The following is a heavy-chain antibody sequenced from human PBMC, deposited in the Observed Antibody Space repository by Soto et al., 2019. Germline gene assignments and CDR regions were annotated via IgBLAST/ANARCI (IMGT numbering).Heavy chain of an antibody. J-gene: IGHJ4*02. CDR2: IHYTGST. CDR3: ARHPGYAVPTVYATHYFNY. CDR1: GDSISSNNYY. D-gene: IGHD2-8*01. V-gene: IGHV4-39*01. Sequence: QLQLQESGPGLVKPSETLSLTCSVSGDSISSNNYYCGWIRQPPGKGLEWIGSIHYTGSTHYNPSPQSRVTMSVDTSKSQFSLKLSSVTAADTAVYYCARHPGYAVPTVYATHYFNYWGQGILVTVST.